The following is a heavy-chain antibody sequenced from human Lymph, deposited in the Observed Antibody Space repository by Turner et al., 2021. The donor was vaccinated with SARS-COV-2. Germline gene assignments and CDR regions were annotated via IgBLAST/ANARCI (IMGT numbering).Heavy chain of an antibody. J-gene: IGHJ4*02. D-gene: IGHD5-18*01. CDR2: IYSSGST. V-gene: IGHV4-39*01. Sequence: QVQLQESGPGLVKPSVTLSLTCTCPGGSVTSSSYYWGWIRQPPGKGLEWIGNIYSSGSTYYNPSLKSRVTISVDTSKNQFSLKLSSVTAADTAVYYCARQGWLRGYFDYWSQGTLVTVSS. CDR3: ARQGWLRGYFDY. CDR1: GGSVTSSSYY.